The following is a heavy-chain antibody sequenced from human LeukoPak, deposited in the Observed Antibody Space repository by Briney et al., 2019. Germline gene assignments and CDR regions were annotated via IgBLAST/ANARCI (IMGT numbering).Heavy chain of an antibody. CDR1: GFTLSSYA. CDR2: ISGSGVRT. Sequence: PGGSLRLSCAASGFTLSSYAMRWDRQAQGKGLEWVSGISGSGVRTYYADSVTGRFTISRNNSKNTLFLQMNSLRAEDTAVYYCAKGASSGWLLYWFDPWGQGALVTVSS. CDR3: AKGASSGWLLYWFDP. V-gene: IGHV3-23*01. D-gene: IGHD6-19*01. J-gene: IGHJ5*02.